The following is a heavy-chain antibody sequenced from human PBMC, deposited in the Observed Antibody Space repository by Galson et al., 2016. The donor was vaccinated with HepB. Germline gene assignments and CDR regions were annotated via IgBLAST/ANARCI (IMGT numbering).Heavy chain of an antibody. D-gene: IGHD6-13*01. Sequence: SVKVSCKASGDTFSSYVINWVRQAPGQGLEWMGGIIVKSATAQYSEISWGRVTITADTSTSTAYMEISGLRSEDTAVYYCARAIAAAGYYYYYMDVWGQGTMVTVSS. J-gene: IGHJ6*03. V-gene: IGHV1-69*06. CDR3: ARAIAAAGYYYYYMDV. CDR2: IIVKSATA. CDR1: GDTFSSYV.